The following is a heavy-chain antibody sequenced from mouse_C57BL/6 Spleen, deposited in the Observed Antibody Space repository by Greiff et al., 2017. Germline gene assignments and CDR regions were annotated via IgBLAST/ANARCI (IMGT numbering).Heavy chain of an antibody. Sequence: EVQVVESGGGLVQSGRSLRLSCATSGFTFSDFYMEWVRQAPGKGLEWIAASRNKANDYTTEYNASVKGRFIVSRDTSQSILYLQMKVLRAEDTAIYYCAREAYYAMDYWGQGTSVTVSS. CDR3: AREAYYAMDY. V-gene: IGHV7-1*01. CDR2: SRNKANDYTT. J-gene: IGHJ4*01. CDR1: GFTFSDFY.